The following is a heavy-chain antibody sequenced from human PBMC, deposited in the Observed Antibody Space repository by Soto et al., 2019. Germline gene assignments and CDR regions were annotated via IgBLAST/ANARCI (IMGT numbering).Heavy chain of an antibody. J-gene: IGHJ5*02. CDR3: ARTVGATTNRNFWFDP. CDR1: GYTFTRSG. CDR2: INVYNGNT. Sequence: ASVKVSCKASGYTFTRSGISWVRQAPGQGPEWMGWINVYNGNTKYAQKVQGRVTMTTDTSTSTAYMELRSLRSDDTAVYYCARTVGATTNRNFWFDPWGQGTLVTVSS. V-gene: IGHV1-18*01. D-gene: IGHD1-26*01.